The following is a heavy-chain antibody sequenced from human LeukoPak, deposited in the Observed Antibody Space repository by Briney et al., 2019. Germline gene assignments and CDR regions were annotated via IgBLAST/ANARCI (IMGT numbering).Heavy chain of an antibody. Sequence: TGGPLRLSCAASGFTFSSYGMHWVRQDPGKGLEWVSFIQTDGSAKYYSDSVKGRFTISRDNPKNTVYLQMNSLSTEDTAVYYCAIEISRLVIHAFDLWGQGTMVTVSS. V-gene: IGHV3-30*02. J-gene: IGHJ3*01. CDR1: GFTFSSYG. CDR3: AIEISRLVIHAFDL. D-gene: IGHD3-9*01. CDR2: IQTDGSAK.